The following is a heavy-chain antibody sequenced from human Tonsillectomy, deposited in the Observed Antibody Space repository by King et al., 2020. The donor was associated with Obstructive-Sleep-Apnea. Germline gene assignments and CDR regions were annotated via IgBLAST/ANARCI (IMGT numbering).Heavy chain of an antibody. Sequence: VQLVQSGSELKKPGASVKVSCKASGYTFTDYAINWVRQAPGQGLEWMGWIYTNTGDPTYAQGFTGRFVFSLDTSVSTAYLQISSLRADDTAVYYCVRDWTVTPLPWGQGTLITVSS. J-gene: IGHJ5*02. CDR1: GYTFTDYA. V-gene: IGHV7-4-1*02. CDR3: VRDWTVTPLP. CDR2: IYTNTGDP. D-gene: IGHD4-17*01.